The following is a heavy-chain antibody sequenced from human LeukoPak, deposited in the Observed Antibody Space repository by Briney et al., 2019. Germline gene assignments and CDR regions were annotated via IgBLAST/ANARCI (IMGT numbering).Heavy chain of an antibody. CDR2: ISYDGSNK. V-gene: IGHV3-30*18. CDR3: AKALWYGPLGYFQH. Sequence: PGESLRLSCAASGFTFSSYGMHWVRQAPGKGLEWVAVISYDGSNKYYADSVKGRFTISRDNSKNTLYLQMNSLRAEDTAVYYCAKALWYGPLGYFQHWGQGTLVTVSS. J-gene: IGHJ1*01. D-gene: IGHD2-15*01. CDR1: GFTFSSYG.